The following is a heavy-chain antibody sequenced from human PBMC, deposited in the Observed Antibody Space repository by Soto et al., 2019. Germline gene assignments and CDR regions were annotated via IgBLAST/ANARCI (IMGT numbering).Heavy chain of an antibody. D-gene: IGHD3-10*01. CDR1: GFSLSTSGVG. CDR3: AHPMVRGVITPIDYYMDV. J-gene: IGHJ6*03. Sequence: SGPTLVKPTQTLTLTCTFSGFSLSTSGVGVGWIRQPPGKALEWLALIYWDDDKRYSPSLKSRLTITKDPSKNQVVLTMTNMDPVDTATYYCAHPMVRGVITPIDYYMDVWGKGTTVTVSS. CDR2: IYWDDDK. V-gene: IGHV2-5*02.